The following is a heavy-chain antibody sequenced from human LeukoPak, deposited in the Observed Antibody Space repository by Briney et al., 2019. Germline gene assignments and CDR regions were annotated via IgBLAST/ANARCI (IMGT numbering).Heavy chain of an antibody. CDR2: INPNSGGT. CDR1: GYTFTGYY. CDR3: ARDPFSYDFWSGYPS. D-gene: IGHD3-3*01. J-gene: IGHJ5*02. Sequence: ASVNVSCKASGYTFTGYYMHWVRQAPGQGLEWMGWINPNSGGTNYAQKFQGRVTMTRDTSISTAYMELSRLRSDDTAVYYCARDPFSYDFWSGYPSWGQGTLVTVSS. V-gene: IGHV1-2*02.